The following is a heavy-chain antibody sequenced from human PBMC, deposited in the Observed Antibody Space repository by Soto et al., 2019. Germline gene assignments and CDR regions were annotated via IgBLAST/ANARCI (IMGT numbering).Heavy chain of an antibody. CDR3: ARDNDRPQLGGNYYYILDV. D-gene: IGHD1-1*01. Sequence: QVQLEQSGAEVKKPGSSVKVSCKASGGTFRNSAISWVRKAPGQGLEWLGGSMPIFRTPDYSQKFQGRVTVTADESTSTAYMELRGLRSDDTAVYYCARDNDRPQLGGNYYYILDVWCQGTTVTVSS. CDR2: SMPIFRTP. CDR1: GGTFRNSA. J-gene: IGHJ6*02. V-gene: IGHV1-69*12.